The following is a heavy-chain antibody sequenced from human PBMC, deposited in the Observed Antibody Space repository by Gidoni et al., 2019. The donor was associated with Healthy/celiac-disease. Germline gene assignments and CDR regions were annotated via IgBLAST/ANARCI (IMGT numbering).Heavy chain of an antibody. J-gene: IGHJ4*02. Sequence: QVQLVESGGGVVQPGRSLRLSCAASGFTFSSYAMPWVRQAPGKGLEWVAVISYDGSNKYYADSVKGRFTISRDNSKNTLYLQTNSLRAEDTAVYYCARDSPDNQSKYRKPKGYFDYWGQGTLVTVSS. D-gene: IGHD3-16*02. V-gene: IGHV3-30*04. CDR1: GFTFSSYA. CDR3: ARDSPDNQSKYRKPKGYFDY. CDR2: ISYDGSNK.